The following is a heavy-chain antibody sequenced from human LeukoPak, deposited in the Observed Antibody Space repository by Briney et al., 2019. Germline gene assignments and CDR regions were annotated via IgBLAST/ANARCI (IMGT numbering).Heavy chain of an antibody. D-gene: IGHD1-26*01. V-gene: IGHV1-2*02. CDR1: GYTFTGYY. CDR3: ARGAGGYVPFDY. CDR2: INPNSGGT. J-gene: IGHJ4*02. Sequence: ASVKVSCKASGYTFTGYYMHWVRQAPGQGLEWMGWINPNSGGTNYAQKFQGRVTMTRDTSTSTAYMELSRLRSDDTAVYYCARGAGGYVPFDYWGQGTLVTVSS.